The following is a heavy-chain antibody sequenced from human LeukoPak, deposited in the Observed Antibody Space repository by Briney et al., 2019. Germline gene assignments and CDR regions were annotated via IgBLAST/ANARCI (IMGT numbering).Heavy chain of an antibody. V-gene: IGHV3-23*01. CDR3: GKTTTGYSSGQKPAWPVDY. CDR1: GFTFGSYA. CDR2: IFGSGGSA. D-gene: IGHD6-19*01. Sequence: GGSLRLSCKASGFTFGSYAMYWVRQAPGKGLEWVAGIFGSGGSAHYADSAKGRFTISRDNSKNTVYLQINSLRAEDTAVYYCGKTTTGYSSGQKPAWPVDYWGQGTLVTVSS. J-gene: IGHJ4*02.